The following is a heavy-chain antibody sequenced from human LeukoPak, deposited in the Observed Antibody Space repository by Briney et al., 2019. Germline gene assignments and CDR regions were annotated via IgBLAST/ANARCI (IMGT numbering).Heavy chain of an antibody. CDR2: INPNSGGT. J-gene: IGHJ3*02. CDR3: ARGPDEPAFDI. CDR1: GYTFTSYD. D-gene: IGHD1-14*01. V-gene: IGHV1-2*02. Sequence: ASVKVSCKASGYTFTSYDINWVRQAPGQGLEWMGWINPNSGGTNYAQKFQGRVTMTRDTSISTAYMELSRLRSDDTAVYYCARGPDEPAFDIWGQGTMVTVSS.